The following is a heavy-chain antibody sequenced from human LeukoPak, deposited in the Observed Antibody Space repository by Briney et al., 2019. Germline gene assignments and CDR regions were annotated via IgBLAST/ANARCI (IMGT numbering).Heavy chain of an antibody. CDR1: GFTFSSYW. D-gene: IGHD3-22*01. J-gene: IGHJ4*02. V-gene: IGHV3-74*01. CDR2: VNNGGSST. CDR3: TRVDGIGSGYWFDY. Sequence: PGGSLRLSCAASGFTFSSYWMHWVRQAPGKGLVWVSHVNNGGSSTTYADTVKGRFTISRDNAKNTLYLQMNSLRAEDTAVYYCTRVDGIGSGYWFDYWGQGTLVTVFS.